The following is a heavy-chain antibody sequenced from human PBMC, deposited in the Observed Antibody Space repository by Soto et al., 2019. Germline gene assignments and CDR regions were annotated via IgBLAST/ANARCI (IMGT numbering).Heavy chain of an antibody. CDR2: IWYDGSNK. V-gene: IGHV3-33*01. J-gene: IGHJ4*02. Sequence: QVQLVESGGGVVQPGRSLRLSCAASGFTFSSYGMHWVRQAPGKGLEWVAVIWYDGSNKYYADSVKGRFTISRDNSKNTLYLQMNSLRAEDTAVYYCARDLAIAVAGTSPDYWGQGTLVTVSS. CDR3: ARDLAIAVAGTSPDY. D-gene: IGHD6-19*01. CDR1: GFTFSSYG.